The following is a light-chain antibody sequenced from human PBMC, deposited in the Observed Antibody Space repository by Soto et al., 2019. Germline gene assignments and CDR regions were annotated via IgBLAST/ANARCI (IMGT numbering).Light chain of an antibody. V-gene: IGKV3D-20*02. CDR2: GAT. Sequence: EIVLTQSPGTLSLSPGERATLACRASQSVSSSYLAWYQQKPGQAPRLLIYGATTRAGGVPRRFSGSGSGTDFTLTISSLEPEDFAVYYCQQRSNWPTFGQGTRLEIK. J-gene: IGKJ5*01. CDR1: QSVSSSY. CDR3: QQRSNWPT.